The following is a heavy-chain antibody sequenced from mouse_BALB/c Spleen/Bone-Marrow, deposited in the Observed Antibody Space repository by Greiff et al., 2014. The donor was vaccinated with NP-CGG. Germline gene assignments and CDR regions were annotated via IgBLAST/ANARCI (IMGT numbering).Heavy chain of an antibody. Sequence: VQLHQSGPELVRPGASVKISCTGSGYAFSSSWMNWVKQRPGQGLEWIGRIYPGDGDTNSNGRFKGKATLTADRSSNTACMQLSSLTSVDSAVYFCARSAYYGSSYGAMDYWGQGTSVTVSS. J-gene: IGHJ4*01. CDR3: ARSAYYGSSYGAMDY. D-gene: IGHD1-1*01. CDR1: GYAFSSSW. CDR2: IYPGDGDT. V-gene: IGHV1-82*01.